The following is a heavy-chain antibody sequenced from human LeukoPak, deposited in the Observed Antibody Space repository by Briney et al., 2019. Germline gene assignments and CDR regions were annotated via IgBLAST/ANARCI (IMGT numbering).Heavy chain of an antibody. CDR1: GGSISSSSYY. V-gene: IGHV4-39*01. D-gene: IGHD3-9*01. CDR2: IYYSGST. Sequence: RTSETLSLTCTDSGGSISSSSYYWGWIRQPPGKGLEWIGSIYYSGSTYYNPSLKSRVTISVDTSKNQFSLKLSSVTAADTAVYYCARHLSGGIQSYYYYGMDVWGQGTTVTVSS. J-gene: IGHJ6*02. CDR3: ARHLSGGIQSYYYYGMDV.